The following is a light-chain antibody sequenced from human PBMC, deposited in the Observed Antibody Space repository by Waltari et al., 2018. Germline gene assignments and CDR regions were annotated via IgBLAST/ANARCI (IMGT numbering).Light chain of an antibody. CDR2: EDN. Sequence: NFMLTQPHSVSESPGKTLTISCTRSSGSIASNYVKWYQQRPGRAPITVIYEDNERPSGVPDRFSGSIDSSSNSASLTISGLKTEDEADYYCQSYNSSNVIFGGGTKLTVL. CDR3: QSYNSSNVI. J-gene: IGLJ2*01. V-gene: IGLV6-57*04. CDR1: SGSIASNY.